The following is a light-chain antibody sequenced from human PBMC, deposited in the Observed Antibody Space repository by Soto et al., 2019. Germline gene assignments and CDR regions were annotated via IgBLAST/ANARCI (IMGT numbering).Light chain of an antibody. CDR1: QSVGSS. J-gene: IGKJ1*01. CDR2: GAS. CDR3: QKYGNFWT. Sequence: EIVFTQSPATLSLSPGERATLSCRVSQSVGSSLAWYPQKPGQAPRLLIYGASTRATGIPDWFSGSGSGTDFSLTIRRLEPDDFAVYYCQKYGNFWTFGQGTKVDIK. V-gene: IGKV3-20*01.